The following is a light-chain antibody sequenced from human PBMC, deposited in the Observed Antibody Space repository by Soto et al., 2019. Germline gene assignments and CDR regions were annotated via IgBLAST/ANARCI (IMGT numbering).Light chain of an antibody. J-gene: IGLJ2*01. V-gene: IGLV1-51*01. Sequence: QSVLTQPPSLSAAPGEKVTISCSGSRSNIGSYHVCWYQQLPGTAPRLLIYDTNMRRSGIPDRFSGSKSGTSVTLAITGLQTGDEADYYCGTWDTSLSVGVFGGGTKLTVL. CDR3: GTWDTSLSVGV. CDR1: RSNIGSYH. CDR2: DTN.